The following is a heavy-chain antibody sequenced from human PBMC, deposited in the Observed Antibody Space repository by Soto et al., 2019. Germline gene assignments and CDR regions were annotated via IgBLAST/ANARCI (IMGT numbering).Heavy chain of an antibody. CDR2: ISYDGSNK. D-gene: IGHD5-12*01. CDR3: ARDYYRFNSGYGFSMDV. V-gene: IGHV3-30*03. J-gene: IGHJ6*02. CDR1: GVTIISYG. Sequence: GRPLRLSCAAAGVTIISYGMHWVSQAPGKGLEWVAVISYDGSNKYYADSVKGRFTISRDNSKNTLYLQMNSLRAEDTAVYYYARDYYRFNSGYGFSMDVWGQGTTVTVSS.